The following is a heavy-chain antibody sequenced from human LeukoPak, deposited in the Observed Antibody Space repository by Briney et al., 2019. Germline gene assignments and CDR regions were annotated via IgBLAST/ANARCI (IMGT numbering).Heavy chain of an antibody. CDR2: IKEDGSEK. J-gene: IGHJ4*02. CDR3: ARGRVETLYYFDS. CDR1: GFTFSAYW. Sequence: PGGSLRLSCAASGFTFSAYWMSWLRQAPGKGLEWVANIKEDGSEKYYVESMKGRFTISRDNAKNSLFLQMDSLRAEDTAVYYCARGRVETLYYFDSWGQGTLVTVSS. D-gene: IGHD2-15*01. V-gene: IGHV3-7*03.